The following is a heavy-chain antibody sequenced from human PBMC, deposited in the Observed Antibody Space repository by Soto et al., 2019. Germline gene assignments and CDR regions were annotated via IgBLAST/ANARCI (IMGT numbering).Heavy chain of an antibody. V-gene: IGHV3-48*01. J-gene: IGHJ6*03. CDR1: GFTFSSYS. Sequence: GGSLRLSCAASGFTFSSYSMNWVRQAPGKGLEWVSYISSSSTIYYADSMKGRFTISRDNAKNSLYLQMNSLRAEDTAVYYCARDMQAAAPSPYYYYYYMDIWGKGTTLNVSS. D-gene: IGHD6-13*01. CDR3: ARDMQAAAPSPYYYYYYMDI. CDR2: ISSSSTI.